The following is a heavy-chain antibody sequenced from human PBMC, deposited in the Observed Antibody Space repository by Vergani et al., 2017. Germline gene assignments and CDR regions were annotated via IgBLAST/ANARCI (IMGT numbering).Heavy chain of an antibody. CDR1: GYTFTSYA. CDR2: INTNTGNP. Sequence: QVQLVHSGSELKKPGASVKVSCKASGYTFTSYAMNWVRQAPGQGLEWMGWINTNTGNPTSAQGFTGRFVFSLDTSVSTAYLQISSLKAEDTAVYYCARDNDESIAAADYYYYGMDVWGQGTTVTVSS. V-gene: IGHV7-4-1*02. D-gene: IGHD6-13*01. CDR3: ARDNDESIAAADYYYYGMDV. J-gene: IGHJ6*02.